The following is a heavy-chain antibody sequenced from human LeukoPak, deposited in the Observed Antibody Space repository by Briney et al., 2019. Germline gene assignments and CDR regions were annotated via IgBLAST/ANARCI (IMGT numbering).Heavy chain of an antibody. Sequence: SETLSLTCAVSGGSLSGSYCTWVRQSPGEGLEWIGEISHSGRTNYNPSLQSRVTISLDTTRSQFSLILRSVTAADTAVYYCARDPCSSINCPLRFWGQGTLVTVSS. CDR1: GGSLSGSY. J-gene: IGHJ4*02. CDR2: ISHSGRT. CDR3: ARDPCSSINCPLRF. D-gene: IGHD2-2*01. V-gene: IGHV4-34*01.